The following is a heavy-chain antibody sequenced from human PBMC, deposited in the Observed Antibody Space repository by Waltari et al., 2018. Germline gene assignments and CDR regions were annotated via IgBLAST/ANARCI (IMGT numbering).Heavy chain of an antibody. V-gene: IGHV3-7*01. Sequence: EVQLVESGGGLVQPGGSLRLSCAASGFTFSSYWMSWVRQAPGKVLEWVANIKQDGSEKYYVDSVKGRFTISRDNAKNSLYLQMNSLRAEDTAVYYCARDQRSRIAVADFDYWGQGTLVTVSS. CDR2: IKQDGSEK. D-gene: IGHD6-19*01. CDR1: GFTFSSYW. CDR3: ARDQRSRIAVADFDY. J-gene: IGHJ4*02.